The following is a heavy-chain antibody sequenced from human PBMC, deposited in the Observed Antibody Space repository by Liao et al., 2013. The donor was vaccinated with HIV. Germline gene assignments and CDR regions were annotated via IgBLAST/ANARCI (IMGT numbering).Heavy chain of an antibody. J-gene: IGHJ2*01. Sequence: QVQLQESGPGLVKPSETLSLTCTVSGGSISSYYWSWIRQPAGKGLEWIGRIYTSGSTNYNPSLKSRVTMSVDTSKNQFSLKLSSVTAADTAVYYCASSYYYDSSGYYFFYFDLWGRGTLVTVSS. D-gene: IGHD3-22*01. CDR1: GGSISSYY. CDR3: ASSYYYDSSGYYFFYFDL. V-gene: IGHV4-4*07. CDR2: IYTSGST.